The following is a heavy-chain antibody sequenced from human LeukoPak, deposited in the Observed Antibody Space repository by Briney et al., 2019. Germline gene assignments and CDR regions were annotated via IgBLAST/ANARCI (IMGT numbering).Heavy chain of an antibody. CDR3: VRSRGYFDS. V-gene: IGHV3-74*01. Sequence: GGSLRLSCSGSGFTFSSSWMHWVRHVPGKGLVWVSRLNKDGSTAYADSVKGRFIISRDSAKNTLYLEMSSLRAEDTAVYYCVRSRGYFDSWGQGTLVTVSS. CDR1: GFTFSSSW. CDR2: LNKDGST. J-gene: IGHJ4*02.